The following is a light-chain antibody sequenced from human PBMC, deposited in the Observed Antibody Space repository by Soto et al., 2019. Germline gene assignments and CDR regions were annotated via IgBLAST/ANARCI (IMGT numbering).Light chain of an antibody. V-gene: IGKV1-39*01. CDR1: QSISSY. Sequence: DIQMTQSPSSLSASVGDRVTITCRASQSISSYFNWYQQKPGKAPKLLIYAASSLQSGVPSRFSGSGSGTDFTLTISSLQPEDFATYYCQQSYSTPLFGGGTKVEI. CDR2: AAS. J-gene: IGKJ4*01. CDR3: QQSYSTPL.